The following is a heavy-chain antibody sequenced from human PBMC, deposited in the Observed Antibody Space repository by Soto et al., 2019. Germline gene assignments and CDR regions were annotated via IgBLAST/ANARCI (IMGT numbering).Heavy chain of an antibody. CDR1: GFTFSSYG. J-gene: IGHJ4*02. Sequence: GGSLRLSCAASGFTFSSYGMQWVSQATGKGLEWVAVIWYDGSNKYYADSVKGRFTISRDNSKNTLYLQMNSLRAEDTAVYYCARELLSSGYYSFDYWGQGTLVTVSS. D-gene: IGHD3-22*01. CDR2: IWYDGSNK. CDR3: ARELLSSGYYSFDY. V-gene: IGHV3-33*01.